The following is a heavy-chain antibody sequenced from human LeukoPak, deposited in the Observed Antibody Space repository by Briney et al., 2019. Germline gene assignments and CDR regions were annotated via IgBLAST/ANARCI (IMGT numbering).Heavy chain of an antibody. CDR2: IIPIFGTA. CDR3: ARSSSDFWSGYYFINWFDP. CDR1: GGTFSSSA. J-gene: IGHJ5*02. D-gene: IGHD3-3*01. Sequence: SVKVSCKPSGGTFSSSAISWVRQAPGQGLEWMGGIIPIFGTANYAQKFQGRVTITTDESTSTAYMELSSLRSEDTAVYYCARSSSDFWSGYYFINWFDPWGQGTLVTVSS. V-gene: IGHV1-69*05.